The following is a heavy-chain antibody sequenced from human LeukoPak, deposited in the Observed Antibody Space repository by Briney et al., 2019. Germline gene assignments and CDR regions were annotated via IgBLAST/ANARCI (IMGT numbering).Heavy chain of an antibody. D-gene: IGHD7-27*01. CDR3: ARDQNWGEPFDS. Sequence: PSETLSLTCIVSGGSISRSNYYWGWIRQPPGKGLEWIGSVFYSGSTYYNPSLKSRVTISVDTSKNQFSLKLSSVTAADTAVYYCARDQNWGEPFDSWGQGTLVTVSS. V-gene: IGHV4-39*07. CDR2: VFYSGST. J-gene: IGHJ4*02. CDR1: GGSISRSNYY.